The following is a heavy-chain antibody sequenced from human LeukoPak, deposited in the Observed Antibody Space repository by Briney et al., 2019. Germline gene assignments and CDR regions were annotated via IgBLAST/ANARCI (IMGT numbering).Heavy chain of an antibody. CDR1: GGSIRSSSYF. CDR2: IYYSGSI. Sequence: SETLSLTCTVSGGSIRSSSYFWGWIRQPPGKGLEWIGNIYYSGSIYYNPSLKSRVTISVDTSKNQFSLKMSSVTAADTAVFYCARQSGVSSDNYFGMDVRGQGTTVTVSS. V-gene: IGHV4-39*01. CDR3: ARQSGVSSDNYFGMDV. J-gene: IGHJ6*02. D-gene: IGHD1-26*01.